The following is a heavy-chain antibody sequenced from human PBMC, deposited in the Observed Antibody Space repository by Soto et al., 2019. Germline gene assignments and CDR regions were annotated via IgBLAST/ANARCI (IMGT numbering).Heavy chain of an antibody. CDR2: ISGTGVST. Sequence: AELTSVMYAMTGVRQAPVKVLEWVSGISGTGVSTYYVDSVKGRCTISRDNAKNSLYLQMNSLRAEDTAVYYCAREGGYNWNYDGMDVWGQGTT. D-gene: IGHD1-20*01. CDR3: AREGGYNWNYDGMDV. CDR1: ELTSVMYA. V-gene: IGHV3-23*01. J-gene: IGHJ6*02.